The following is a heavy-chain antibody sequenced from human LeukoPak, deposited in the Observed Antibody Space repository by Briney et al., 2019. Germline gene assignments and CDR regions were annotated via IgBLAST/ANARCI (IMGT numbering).Heavy chain of an antibody. J-gene: IGHJ3*02. Sequence: SVKVSCKASGGTFSSYAISWVRQAPGQGLEWMGRIIPIFGTANYAQKFQGRVTITTDESTSTAYMELSSLRSEDTAVYYCARSGRPSLELLAGAFDIWGQGTMVTVSS. CDR2: IIPIFGTA. V-gene: IGHV1-69*05. D-gene: IGHD1-7*01. CDR3: ARSGRPSLELLAGAFDI. CDR1: GGTFSSYA.